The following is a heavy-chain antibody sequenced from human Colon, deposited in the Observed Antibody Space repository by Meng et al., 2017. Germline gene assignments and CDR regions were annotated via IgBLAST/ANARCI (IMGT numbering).Heavy chain of an antibody. V-gene: IGHV4-30-4*01. CDR1: GGSISSGDYY. CDR3: ARDRKHYGERGWFDP. J-gene: IGHJ5*02. Sequence: GPGPVHSSQTLSLTCTVSGGSISSGDYYWSWIRQPPGKGLEWIGYIYYSGSTYSNASLKSRVTISIDRSKNQFSLKLSSVTAADTAVYYCARDRKHYGERGWFDPWGQGTLVTVSS. CDR2: IYYSGST. D-gene: IGHD4-17*01.